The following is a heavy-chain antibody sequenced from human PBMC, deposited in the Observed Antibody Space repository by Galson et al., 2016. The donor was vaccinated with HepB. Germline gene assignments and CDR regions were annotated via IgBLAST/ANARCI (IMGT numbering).Heavy chain of an antibody. D-gene: IGHD6-6*01. CDR1: GYRFTNHW. CDR2: IYPGDSDT. CDR3: ARHLFGSSSDYYGMDV. Sequence: QSGAEVKEPGESLQISCKGSGYRFTNHWIGWVRQMPGKGLEWMGIIYPGDSDTRYSPSFQGQVTISADKSISTAYLQWSSLKASDTAMYYCARHLFGSSSDYYGMDVWGQGTTVTVSS. J-gene: IGHJ6*02. V-gene: IGHV5-51*01.